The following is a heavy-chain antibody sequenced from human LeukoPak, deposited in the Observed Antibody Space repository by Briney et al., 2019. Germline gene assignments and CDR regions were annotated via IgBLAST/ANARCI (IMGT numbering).Heavy chain of an antibody. CDR3: ARPELPGWSVLFDF. CDR2: IKKDGSEK. J-gene: IGHJ4*02. D-gene: IGHD2-15*01. CDR1: GFTFSSHW. Sequence: HPGGSLRLSCAASGFTFSSHWMSWVRQAPGKGLEWVANIKKDGSEKYYVDAVKGRFTISRDNAKTSLYLQMNSLRAEDTAVYYCARPELPGWSVLFDFWGQGTLVTVSS. V-gene: IGHV3-7*01.